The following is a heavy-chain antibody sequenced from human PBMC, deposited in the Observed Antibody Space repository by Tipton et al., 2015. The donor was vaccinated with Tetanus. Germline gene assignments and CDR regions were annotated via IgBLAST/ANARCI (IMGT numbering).Heavy chain of an antibody. J-gene: IGHJ3*02. CDR3: ATSFGGGYCSGGSCWDAFDI. CDR1: GYSFTSYW. V-gene: IGHV5-51*01. D-gene: IGHD2-15*01. CDR2: IYPGDSDT. Sequence: QLVQSGAEVRKPGESLKISCKGSGYSFTSYWIGWVRQMPGKGLEWMGIIYPGDSDTRYSPSFQGQVTISADRSISTAYLQWTSLKASDPAMYYCATSFGGGYCSGGSCWDAFDIWGQGTMVTVSS.